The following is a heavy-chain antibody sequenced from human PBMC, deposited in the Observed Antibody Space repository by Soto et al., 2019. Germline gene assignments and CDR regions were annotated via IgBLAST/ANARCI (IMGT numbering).Heavy chain of an antibody. Sequence: KPSETLSLTCTVSGGSVSSGSYYWSWIRQPPGKGLEWIGYIYYSGSTNYNPSLKSRVTISVDTSKNQFSLKLSSVTAADTAVYYCATRKSNRYYFDYWGQGTLVTAPQ. CDR2: IYYSGST. J-gene: IGHJ4*02. CDR3: ATRKSNRYYFDY. V-gene: IGHV4-61*01. CDR1: GGSVSSGSYY.